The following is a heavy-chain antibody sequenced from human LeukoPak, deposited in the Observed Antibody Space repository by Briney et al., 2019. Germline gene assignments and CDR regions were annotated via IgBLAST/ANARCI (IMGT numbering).Heavy chain of an antibody. D-gene: IGHD2-2*01. J-gene: IGHJ4*02. CDR1: GFTFSSYA. Sequence: PGGSLRLSCAASGFTFSSYAMSWVRQAPGKGLEWVSAISGSGGSTYYADSVKGRFTISRDNSKNTLYLQMNSLRAEDTAVYYCANEYLEARMPTMHPTADYWGQGTLVTVSS. CDR2: ISGSGGST. V-gene: IGHV3-23*01. CDR3: ANEYLEARMPTMHPTADY.